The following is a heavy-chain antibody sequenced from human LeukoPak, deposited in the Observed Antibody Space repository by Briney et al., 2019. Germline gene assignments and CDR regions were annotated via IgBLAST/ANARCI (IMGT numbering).Heavy chain of an antibody. CDR1: GGSFRGYY. CDR3: VRVFMVRGVQVAFDI. J-gene: IGHJ3*02. V-gene: IGHV4-34*01. D-gene: IGHD3-10*01. CDR2: INHSGSP. Sequence: SETLSLTCAVYGGSFRGYYWSWIRQPPEKGLEWIGEINHSGSPNHSPSLKSPVTISLDTSKNQFSLRLSSVTAADTAVYYCVRVFMVRGVQVAFDIWGQGTMVTVFS.